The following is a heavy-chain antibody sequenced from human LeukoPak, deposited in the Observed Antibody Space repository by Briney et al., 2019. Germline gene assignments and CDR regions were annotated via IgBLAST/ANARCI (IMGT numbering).Heavy chain of an antibody. CDR2: ISSSSSYI. V-gene: IGHV3-21*01. CDR1: GFSFSSYS. J-gene: IGHJ4*02. Sequence: GGSLRLSCAASGFSFSSYSMNWVRQAPGKGLEWVSSISSSSSYIYYADSVKGRFTSSRDNAKNSLYLQMNSLRAEDTALYYCARSMAVTGTFFHYFDYWGQGTLVTVSS. D-gene: IGHD1-7*01. CDR3: ARSMAVTGTFFHYFDY.